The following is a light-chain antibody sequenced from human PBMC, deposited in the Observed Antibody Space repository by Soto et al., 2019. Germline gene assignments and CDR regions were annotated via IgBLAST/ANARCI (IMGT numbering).Light chain of an antibody. Sequence: QSVLTQPPSVSGAPGQRVTISCTGSSSNIGAGYDVHWYQQLPGTAPKLLIYGNSNRPSGVPDRFSGSKSGTSASLAITWLQADDEADYYCQSYDSSLSGWVFGGGTKLTVL. J-gene: IGLJ3*02. CDR3: QSYDSSLSGWV. V-gene: IGLV1-40*01. CDR1: SSNIGAGYD. CDR2: GNS.